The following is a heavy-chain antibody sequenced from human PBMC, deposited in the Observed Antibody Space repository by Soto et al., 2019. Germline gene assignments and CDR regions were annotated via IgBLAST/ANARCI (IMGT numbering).Heavy chain of an antibody. D-gene: IGHD2-8*01. J-gene: IGHJ5*02. CDR3: AREVVKDIVLMVYANWFDP. CDR2: IYYSGST. Sequence: SETLSLTCTVSVGSISSGGYYWSWIRQHPGKGLEWIGYIYYSGSTYYNPSLKSRVTISVDTSKNQFSLKLSSVTAADTAVYYCAREVVKDIVLMVYANWFDPWGQGTLVTVSS. V-gene: IGHV4-31*03. CDR1: VGSISSGGYY.